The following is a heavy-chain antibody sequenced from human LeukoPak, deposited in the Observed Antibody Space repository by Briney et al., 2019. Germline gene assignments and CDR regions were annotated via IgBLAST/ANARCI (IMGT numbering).Heavy chain of an antibody. D-gene: IGHD6-19*01. Sequence: PSETLSLTCTVSNVSISSGSHYWNWIRQPAGKGLEWIGRIYAGGRSNYNPSLRSRVTISVDTSKNQFSLRLSSVTATDTGVYYCASDHSGWLGLGYWGQGTLVSVSS. CDR2: IYAGGRS. CDR1: NVSISSGSHY. V-gene: IGHV4-61*02. CDR3: ASDHSGWLGLGY. J-gene: IGHJ4*02.